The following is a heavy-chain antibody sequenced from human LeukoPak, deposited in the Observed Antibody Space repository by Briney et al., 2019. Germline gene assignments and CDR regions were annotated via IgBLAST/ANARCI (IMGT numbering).Heavy chain of an antibody. V-gene: IGHV3-66*01. Sequence: GGSLRLSCAASGFTVSSNYMSWVRQAPGKGLEWVSVIYSGGSTYYADSVKGRFTISRDNSKNTLYLQMNSLRAEDTAVYYCAKDPHYDFWSGYWIDYWGQGTLVTVSS. CDR2: IYSGGST. CDR1: GFTVSSNY. D-gene: IGHD3-3*01. CDR3: AKDPHYDFWSGYWIDY. J-gene: IGHJ4*02.